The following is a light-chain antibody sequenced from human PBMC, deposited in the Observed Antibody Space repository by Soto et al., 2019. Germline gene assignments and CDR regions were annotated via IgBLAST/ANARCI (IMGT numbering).Light chain of an antibody. J-gene: IGKJ4*01. CDR2: DAS. Sequence: EIVLTQSPATLSLSPGERATLSCRASQSVGSDLAWYQQRPGQAPRLLLYDASNRATDIPARISGSGSGTDFTLTISSLEPEDFAVYYCQQRSDWSRLTFDGGTRVEVK. CDR1: QSVGSD. CDR3: QQRSDWSRLT. V-gene: IGKV3-11*01.